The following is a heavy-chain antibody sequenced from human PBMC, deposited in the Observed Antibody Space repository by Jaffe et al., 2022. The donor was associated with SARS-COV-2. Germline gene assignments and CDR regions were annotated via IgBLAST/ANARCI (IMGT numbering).Heavy chain of an antibody. CDR2: ITDSSDTI. CDR3: ARVISRRFDP. Sequence: EVQLVESGGGLVQPGGSLRLSCAASGFTFSYYHMTWVRQAPGKGLEWVSYITDSSDTIYYADSVKGRFTISRDNAKNSLYLQMNSLRAEDTAVYYCARVISRRFDPWGQGTLVTISS. D-gene: IGHD3-3*02. J-gene: IGHJ5*02. V-gene: IGHV3-48*01. CDR1: GFTFSYYH.